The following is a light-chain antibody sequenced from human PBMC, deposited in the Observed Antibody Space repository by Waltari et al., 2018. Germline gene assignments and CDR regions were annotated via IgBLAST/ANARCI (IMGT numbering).Light chain of an antibody. CDR3: QQYYSTPLT. Sequence: DIVMTQSPDSLAVSLGERATINCNSSQSVLYSSNNKNYLAWYQQKPGQPPTLLIYWASTRESGVPDRFSGSGSGTDFTLTISSLQAEDVAVYYCQQYYSTPLTFGGGTKVEIK. V-gene: IGKV4-1*01. CDR1: QSVLYSSNNKNY. CDR2: WAS. J-gene: IGKJ4*01.